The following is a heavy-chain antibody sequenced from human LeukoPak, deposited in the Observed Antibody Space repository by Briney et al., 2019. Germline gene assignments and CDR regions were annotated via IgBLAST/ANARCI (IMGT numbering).Heavy chain of an antibody. CDR1: GFTFSTYW. J-gene: IGHJ6*04. V-gene: IGHV3-48*04. Sequence: GGSLRLSCAASGFTFSTYWMTWVRQAPGKGLEWVSYISSSGSTIYYADSVKGRFTISRDNAKNSLYLQMNSLRAEDPAVYYCAELGIPMIGGVWGKGTTVTIPS. CDR2: ISSSGSTI. D-gene: IGHD3-10*02. CDR3: AELGIPMIGGV.